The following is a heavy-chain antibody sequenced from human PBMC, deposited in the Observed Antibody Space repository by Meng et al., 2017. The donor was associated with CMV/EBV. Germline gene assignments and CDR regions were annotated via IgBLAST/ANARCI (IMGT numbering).Heavy chain of an antibody. V-gene: IGHV1-69*02. CDR2: IIPILGIA. Sequence: SVKVSCKASGGTFGSYTISWVRQAPGQGLEWMGRIIPILGIANYAQKFQGRVTITADKSTSTAYMELSSLRSEDTAVYYCARGPWVSGDIVVVPAADNWFDPWGQGTLVTVSS. J-gene: IGHJ5*02. CDR3: ARGPWVSGDIVVVPAADNWFDP. CDR1: GGTFGSYT. D-gene: IGHD2-2*01.